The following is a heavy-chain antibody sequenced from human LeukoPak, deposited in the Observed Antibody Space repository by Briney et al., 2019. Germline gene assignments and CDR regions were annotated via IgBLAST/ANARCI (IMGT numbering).Heavy chain of an antibody. CDR1: GYTFTDYY. J-gene: IGHJ4*02. CDR3: ARGPQPAVSYYYDSTPHY. Sequence: ASVKVSCKASGYTFTDYYVHWVRQAPGQGLEWMVLINPNSGGTKYAQKFQGRVTMTRDTSISTTYMELSSLRSDDTAVFYCARGPQPAVSYYYDSTPHYWGQGTLVTVSS. D-gene: IGHD3-22*01. V-gene: IGHV1-2*02. CDR2: INPNSGGT.